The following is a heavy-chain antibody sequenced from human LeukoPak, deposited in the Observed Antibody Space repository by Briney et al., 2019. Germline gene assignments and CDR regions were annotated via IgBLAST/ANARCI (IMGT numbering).Heavy chain of an antibody. CDR3: ASGYCSGGSCHTTNSPFDY. CDR1: GFTFSSYT. J-gene: IGHJ4*02. D-gene: IGHD2-15*01. Sequence: GRSLRLSCAASGFTFSSYTLHWVRQAPGKGLEWVALISYDGTNKYSADSVKGRFTISRDNSKNTLYLQMNSLRAEDTAVYYCASGYCSGGSCHTTNSPFDYWGQGTLVTVSS. V-gene: IGHV3-30-3*01. CDR2: ISYDGTNK.